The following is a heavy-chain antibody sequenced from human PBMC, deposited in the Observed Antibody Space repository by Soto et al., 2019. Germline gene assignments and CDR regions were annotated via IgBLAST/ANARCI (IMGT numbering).Heavy chain of an antibody. CDR3: ADKATYAPGLDQ. J-gene: IGHJ5*02. CDR2: ISRGGST. V-gene: IGHV3-53*01. CDR1: GFTVSTTF. Sequence: GGSLRLSCAASGFTVSTTFMSWVRLAPGQGLDWVCVISRGGSTCYADSVRGRFTISRYNSRNTLYLQMTCLRVEETAVYVCADKATYAPGLDQWGQGTLVTASS. D-gene: IGHD5-12*01.